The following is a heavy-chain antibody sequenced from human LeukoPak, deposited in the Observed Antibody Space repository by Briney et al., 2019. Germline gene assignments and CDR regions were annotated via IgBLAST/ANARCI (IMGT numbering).Heavy chain of an antibody. CDR2: ISGSGGST. Sequence: GGSLRLSCVASGFTFSTFSSYGMTWVRQAPGKGLEWVSGISGSGGSTYYADSVKGRFTISRDNSKNTLYLQMNNLRAKDTAVYYCAKDHSSSWFHGDADYRGQGTLVTVSS. J-gene: IGHJ4*02. D-gene: IGHD6-13*01. CDR3: AKDHSSSWFHGDADY. CDR1: GFTFSTFSSYG. V-gene: IGHV3-23*01.